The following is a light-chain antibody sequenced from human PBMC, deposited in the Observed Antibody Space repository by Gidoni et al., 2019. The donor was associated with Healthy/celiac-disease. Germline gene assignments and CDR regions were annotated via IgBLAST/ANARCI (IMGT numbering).Light chain of an antibody. J-gene: IGKJ4*01. CDR1: QSVSSY. V-gene: IGKV3-11*01. CDR2: DAS. CDR3: QQRSNWHT. Sequence: IVLPQSPATLSLSPGERATLSCRASQSVSSYLAWYQQKPGQAPRLLIYDASNRATGIPARFSGSGSGTDFTLTISSLEPEDFAVYYCQQRSNWHTFGGGTKVEIK.